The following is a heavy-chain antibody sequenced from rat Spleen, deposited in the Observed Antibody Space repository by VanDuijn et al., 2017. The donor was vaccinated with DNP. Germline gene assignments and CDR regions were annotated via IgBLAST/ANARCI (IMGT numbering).Heavy chain of an antibody. Sequence: EVQLVESGGDRVQPGRSLKLSCTASGFTFSDYYMAWVRQAPTKGLEWVAYISYDGGSAHYGDSVKGRFTISRDNAKSTLYLQMNSLRSEDMATYYCARPHYYAGSYPRYWGQGVMVTVSS. CDR1: GFTFSDYY. J-gene: IGHJ2*01. V-gene: IGHV5-22*01. CDR3: ARPHYYAGSYPRY. CDR2: ISYDGGSA. D-gene: IGHD1-12*02.